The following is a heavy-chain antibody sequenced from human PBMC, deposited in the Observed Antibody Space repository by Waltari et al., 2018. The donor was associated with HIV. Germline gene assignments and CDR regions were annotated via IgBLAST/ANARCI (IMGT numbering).Heavy chain of an antibody. J-gene: IGHJ3*01. Sequence: EVQLLESGGGLVQPGGSLRLACTASGFNFHNYGMAWVRQAPGKGLQWVSAISGSGDGSYFTDSVRGRFTISRDNSKNTLYLQMDSLRADDMAIYFCAKASTDGWYSSDAFDVWGQGTMVTVSS. V-gene: IGHV3-23*01. D-gene: IGHD6-19*01. CDR1: GFNFHNYG. CDR3: AKASTDGWYSSDAFDV. CDR2: ISGSGDGS.